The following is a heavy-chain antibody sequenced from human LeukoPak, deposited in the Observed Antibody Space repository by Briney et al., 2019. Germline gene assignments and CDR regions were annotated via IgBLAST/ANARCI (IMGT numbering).Heavy chain of an antibody. Sequence: GGSLRLSCAASGVTFDTYAMSWVRQAPGKGLEWGSGLSGRGGSTYYANYVKGRFSTSRDHAKNSLYLQMNSLRAEDTAVYYCAKGRCSGGSCYGRSFDYWGQGTLVTVSS. J-gene: IGHJ4*02. V-gene: IGHV3-23*01. D-gene: IGHD2-15*01. CDR3: AKGRCSGGSCYGRSFDY. CDR1: GVTFDTYA. CDR2: LSGRGGST.